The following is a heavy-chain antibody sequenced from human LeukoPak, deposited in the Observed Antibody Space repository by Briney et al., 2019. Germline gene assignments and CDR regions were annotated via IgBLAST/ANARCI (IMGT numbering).Heavy chain of an antibody. J-gene: IGHJ4*02. D-gene: IGHD6-13*01. Sequence: GGSLRLSCAASGFTFSSYAMHWVRQAPGKGLEYVSAISSNGGSTYYANSVKGRFTISRDNSKNTLYLQMGSLRAEDMAVYYCARDSGSSWYSAYFDYWGQGTLVTVSS. V-gene: IGHV3-64*01. CDR2: ISSNGGST. CDR1: GFTFSSYA. CDR3: ARDSGSSWYSAYFDY.